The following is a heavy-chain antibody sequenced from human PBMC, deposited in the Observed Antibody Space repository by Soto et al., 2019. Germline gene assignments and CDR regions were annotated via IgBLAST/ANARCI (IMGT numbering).Heavy chain of an antibody. J-gene: IGHJ4*02. V-gene: IGHV5-51*01. Sequence: GESLKISCKGSGYNFTTFWIGWVRQMPGKGLEWMGIIYPGDSETKYSPDFEGQVTISADRSTNTAYLQWRSLRASDTAMYYWARLGFPGAIYFDSWGLGTLVTVSS. CDR2: IYPGDSET. CDR1: GYNFTTFW. CDR3: ARLGFPGAIYFDS.